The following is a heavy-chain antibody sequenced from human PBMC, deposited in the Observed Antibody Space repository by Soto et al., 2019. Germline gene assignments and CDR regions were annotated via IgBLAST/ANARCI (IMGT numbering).Heavy chain of an antibody. CDR3: ARVTHPDSGDNRYYYYMDV. Sequence: QVQLQESGPGLVKPSGTLSLTCAVSGGSIRSKNWWSWVRQSPGRGLEWIGEMSHSGNTNYNPSLKSRVTISVDKSKNQFSLKLDSVTAADTAVYYCARVTHPDSGDNRYYYYMDVWGKGTTVTVSS. CDR2: MSHSGNT. V-gene: IGHV4-4*02. J-gene: IGHJ6*03. D-gene: IGHD4-17*01. CDR1: GGSIRSKNW.